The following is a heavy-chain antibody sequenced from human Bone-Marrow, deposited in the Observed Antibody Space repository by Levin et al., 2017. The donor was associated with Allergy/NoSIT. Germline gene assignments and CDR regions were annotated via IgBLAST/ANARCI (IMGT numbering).Heavy chain of an antibody. V-gene: IGHV3-30*04. D-gene: IGHD3-3*01. CDR1: GFSFSGYA. J-gene: IGHJ6*02. CDR3: AKEQRIPTVGVELPLYYYGMDV. CDR2: ISYDGSKK. Sequence: PGGSLRLSCAASGFSFSGYALHWVRQAPGKGLEWVALISYDGSKKYYADSVKGRFTISRDDSKNTLYVQMNSVRAEDTAVYYCAKEQRIPTVGVELPLYYYGMDVWGQGTTVTVSS.